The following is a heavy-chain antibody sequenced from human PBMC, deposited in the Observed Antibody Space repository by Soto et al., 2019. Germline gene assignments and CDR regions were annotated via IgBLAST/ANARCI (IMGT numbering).Heavy chain of an antibody. J-gene: IGHJ4*01. CDR1: GYTVSSYY. V-gene: IGHV1-46*01. D-gene: IGHD6-19*01. Sequence: ASGKVSGKASGYTVSSYYMHWVRQAPGQGLGWRGIINRIGGSTSYQQKFQGRVTISVDTFNNQFSLKLTSVTPADTAVYYCARVHVMVVAGSTFDYWGHGTMVTVSS. CDR2: INRIGGST. CDR3: ARVHVMVVAGSTFDY.